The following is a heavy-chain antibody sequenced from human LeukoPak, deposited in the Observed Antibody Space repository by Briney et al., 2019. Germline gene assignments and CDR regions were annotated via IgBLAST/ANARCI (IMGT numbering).Heavy chain of an antibody. D-gene: IGHD6-19*01. V-gene: IGHV1-46*01. CDR2: INPSGGST. J-gene: IGHJ4*02. CDR1: GYTFTSYY. CDR3: ARGEDRDPLPHIAVAGRDFDY. Sequence: VASVKVSCKASGYTFTSYYMHWVRQAPGQGLEWMGIINPSGGSTSYAQKFQGRVTMTRDTSTSTVYMELSSLRSEDTAVYYCARGEDRDPLPHIAVAGRDFDYWGQGTLVTVSS.